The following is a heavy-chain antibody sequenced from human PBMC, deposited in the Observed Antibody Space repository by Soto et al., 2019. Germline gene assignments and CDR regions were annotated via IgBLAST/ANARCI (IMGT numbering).Heavy chain of an antibody. CDR2: INPNSGGT. D-gene: IGHD5-12*01. CDR1: GYTFTGYY. Sequence: ASVKVSCKASGYTFTGYYMHWVRQAPGQGLEWMGWINPNSGGTNYAQKFQGRVTMTRDTSISTAYMELSRLRSDDTAVYYCARDDGYTYGYHWFDPWGQGTLVTVSS. V-gene: IGHV1-2*02. CDR3: ARDDGYTYGYHWFDP. J-gene: IGHJ5*02.